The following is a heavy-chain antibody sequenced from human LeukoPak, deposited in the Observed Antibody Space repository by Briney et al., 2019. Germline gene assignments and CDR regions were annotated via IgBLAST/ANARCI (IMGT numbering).Heavy chain of an antibody. Sequence: GGSLRLSCAASGFTFSSYGMSWVRQAPGKGLEWVSAISGSGGSTYYADSVKGRFTISRDNSKNTLYLQMNSLRAEDTAVYYCAKDLEYYYDSRWGQGTLVTVSS. CDR3: AKDLEYYYDSR. J-gene: IGHJ4*02. CDR1: GFTFSSYG. CDR2: ISGSGGST. V-gene: IGHV3-23*01. D-gene: IGHD3-22*01.